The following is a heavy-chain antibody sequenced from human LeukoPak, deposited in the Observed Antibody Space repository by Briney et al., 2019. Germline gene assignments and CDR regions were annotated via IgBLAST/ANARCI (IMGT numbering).Heavy chain of an antibody. CDR2: INHSGST. J-gene: IGHJ5*02. CDR3: ASELAAAGTYWFDP. CDR1: GGSFSGYY. D-gene: IGHD6-13*01. V-gene: IGHV4-34*01. Sequence: PSETLSLTRAVYGGSFSGYYWSWIRQPPGKGLEWIGEINHSGSTNYNPSLKSRVTISVDTSKNQFSLKLSSVTAADTAVYYCASELAAAGTYWFDPWGQGTLVTVSS.